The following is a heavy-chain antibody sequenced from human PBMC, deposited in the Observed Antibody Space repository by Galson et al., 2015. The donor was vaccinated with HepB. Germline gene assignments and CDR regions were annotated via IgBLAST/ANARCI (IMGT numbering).Heavy chain of an antibody. CDR3: VLSYYYGMDV. CDR1: GGSISSSSYY. CDR2: IYYSGST. Sequence: SETLSLTCTVSGGSISSSSYYWGWIRQPPGKGLEWIGRIYYSGSTYYNPSLKSRVTISVDTSKNQFSLKLSSVTAADTAVYYCVLSYYYGMDVWGQGTTVTVSS. V-gene: IGHV4-39*01. J-gene: IGHJ6*02.